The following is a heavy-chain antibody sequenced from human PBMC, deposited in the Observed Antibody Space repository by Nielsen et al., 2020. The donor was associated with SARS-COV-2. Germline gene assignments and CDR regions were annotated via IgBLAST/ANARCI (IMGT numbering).Heavy chain of an antibody. V-gene: IGHV3-66*01. J-gene: IGHJ3*01. Sequence: GESLKISCGASGFTISSSFMSWVRQAAGKGLDWVSVIYTDGSTSHADSVKGRFTITRDNGKNTVYLQMKSLRAEDTAVYYCARDGVVGSTNTFDVWGQGTVVTVSS. CDR3: ARDGVVGSTNTFDV. CDR1: GFTISSSF. CDR2: IYTDGST. D-gene: IGHD1-26*01.